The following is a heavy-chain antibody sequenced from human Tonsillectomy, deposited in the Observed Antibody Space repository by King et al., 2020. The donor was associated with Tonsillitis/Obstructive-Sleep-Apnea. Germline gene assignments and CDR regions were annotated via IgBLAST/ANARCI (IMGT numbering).Heavy chain of an antibody. Sequence: QLVQSGAEVKKPGASVKVSCKASGYTFTSYAMHWVRQAPGQRLEWMGWINAGNGNTKYSQKFQGRVTITRDTSASTAYMELSSLRSEDTAVYYCARVLNYYGSGSYYMGDDAFDIWGQGTMVTVSS. CDR2: INAGNGNT. CDR3: ARVLNYYGSGSYYMGDDAFDI. V-gene: IGHV1-3*01. D-gene: IGHD3-10*01. CDR1: GYTFTSYA. J-gene: IGHJ3*02.